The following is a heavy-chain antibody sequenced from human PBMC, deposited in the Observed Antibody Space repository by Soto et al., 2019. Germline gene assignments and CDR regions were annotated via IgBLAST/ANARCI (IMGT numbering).Heavy chain of an antibody. CDR3: AKDSPMYLELVVSAFDI. CDR1: GGSISSSSYY. CDR2: IYYSGST. J-gene: IGHJ3*02. D-gene: IGHD6-6*01. V-gene: IGHV4-39*02. Sequence: PSETLSLTCTVSGGSISSSSYYWGWIRQPPGKGLEWIGSIYYSGSTYYNPSLKSRVTISVDTSKNQFSLKLSSVTAADTAVYYCAKDSPMYLELVVSAFDIWGQGTMVTVSS.